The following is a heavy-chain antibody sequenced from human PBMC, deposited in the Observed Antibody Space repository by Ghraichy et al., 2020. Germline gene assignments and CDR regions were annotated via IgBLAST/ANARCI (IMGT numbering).Heavy chain of an antibody. CDR3: ARSGTGDYGSGSH. V-gene: IGHV4-59*01. CDR1: GGSISSYY. Sequence: LSLTCTVSGGSISSYYWSWIRQPPGKGLEWIGYIYYSGTTNYNPSLKSRVTMSVDTSKTQFSLKLSSVTTADTAVYYCARSGTGDYGSGSHWGQGTLVTVSS. D-gene: IGHD3-10*01. CDR2: IYYSGTT. J-gene: IGHJ4*02.